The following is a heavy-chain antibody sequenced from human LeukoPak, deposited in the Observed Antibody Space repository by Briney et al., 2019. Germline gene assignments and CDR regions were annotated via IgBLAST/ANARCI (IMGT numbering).Heavy chain of an antibody. CDR1: GYTFTNNF. D-gene: IGHD3-9*01. J-gene: IGHJ3*02. CDR2: INPNSGGT. V-gene: IGHV1-2*02. CDR3: ARSIIRYFDWLPLHHDAFDI. Sequence: GASVKVSCKASGYTFTNNFMHWVRQAPGQGLEWMGWINPNSGGTNYAQKFQGRVTMTRDTSISTAYMELSRLRSDDTAVYYCARSIIRYFDWLPLHHDAFDIWGQGTMVTVSS.